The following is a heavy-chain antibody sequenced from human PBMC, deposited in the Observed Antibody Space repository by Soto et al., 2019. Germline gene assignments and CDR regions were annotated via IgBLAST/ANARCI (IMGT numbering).Heavy chain of an antibody. J-gene: IGHJ4*02. Sequence: GWSLRLSCAASWFNFKKYWMHWVRQAPGKGLEWVSRISDAGSTTTYADSVKGRFTISRDNAKNTFVLQMNSLRAEDTAVYYCHSSVVILPNVDLDYWGQGTQVTVSS. V-gene: IGHV3-74*01. CDR3: HSSVVILPNVDLDY. CDR2: ISDAGSTT. CDR1: WFNFKKYW. D-gene: IGHD2-21*01.